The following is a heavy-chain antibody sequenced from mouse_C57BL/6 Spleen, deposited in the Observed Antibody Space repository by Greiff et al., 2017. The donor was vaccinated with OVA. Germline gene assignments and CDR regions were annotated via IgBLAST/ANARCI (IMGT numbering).Heavy chain of an antibody. D-gene: IGHD4-1*01. Sequence: EVKLVESGGGLVQPGGSLSLSCAASGFTFTAYYMSWVRQPPGKALEWLGFIRNKANGYTTEYSASVKGRFTISRDNSHSILYLQMNALRAEDSATDYCARDMSWDEGGFADWGQGTLVTVSA. J-gene: IGHJ3*01. V-gene: IGHV7-3*01. CDR1: GFTFTAYY. CDR3: ARDMSWDEGGFAD. CDR2: IRNKANGYTT.